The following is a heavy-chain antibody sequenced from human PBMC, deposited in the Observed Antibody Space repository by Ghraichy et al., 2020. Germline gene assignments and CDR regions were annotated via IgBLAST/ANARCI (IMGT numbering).Heavy chain of an antibody. V-gene: IGHV4-30-2*01. CDR3: ARAPYDDDGFYDDGFDV. CDR2: IYHSGTT. J-gene: IGHJ3*01. CDR1: GGSINSGSFS. Sequence: SETLSLTCAVSGGSINSGSFSWSWIRQPPGKGLEWIGYIYHSGTTYYNPSLKSRVTISLDDSKNQFSLKLSSVTAADTAVYYCARAPYDDDGFYDDGFDVWGQGIMFTVS. D-gene: IGHD3-22*01.